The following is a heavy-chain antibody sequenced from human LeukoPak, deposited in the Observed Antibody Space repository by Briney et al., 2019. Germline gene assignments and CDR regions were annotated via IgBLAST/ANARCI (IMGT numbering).Heavy chain of an antibody. J-gene: IGHJ5*02. V-gene: IGHV3-23*01. CDR2: ISGSGGST. CDR1: GFTFSTYG. D-gene: IGHD3-22*01. Sequence: GGSLRLSCEASGFTFSTYGMNWVRQAPGRGLEWVSVISGSGGSTNYQDSVKGRFTISRDKSKNTLYLQINSLRAEDTAVYYCAKVGPSYYEEYNWFDPWGQGTLVTVSS. CDR3: AKVGPSYYEEYNWFDP.